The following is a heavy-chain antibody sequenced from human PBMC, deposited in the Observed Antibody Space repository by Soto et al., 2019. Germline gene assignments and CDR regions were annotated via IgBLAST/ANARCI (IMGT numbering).Heavy chain of an antibody. J-gene: IGHJ6*02. D-gene: IGHD1-26*01. V-gene: IGHV1-8*01. CDR3: ARVVPELRNFYYYYYGMDV. Sequence: ASVKVSCKASGYNFTGYDINWVRQATGQGLEWMGWMNPNSGNTGYAQKFQGRVTMTRNTSISTAYMELSSLRSEDTAVYYCARVVPELRNFYYYYYGMDVWGQGTTVTVSS. CDR2: MNPNSGNT. CDR1: GYNFTGYD.